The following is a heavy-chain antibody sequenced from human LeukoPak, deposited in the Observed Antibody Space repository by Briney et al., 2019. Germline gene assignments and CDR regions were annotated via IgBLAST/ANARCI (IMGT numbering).Heavy chain of an antibody. J-gene: IGHJ5*02. Sequence: GVPLRLSCAASGFTFSDFDMFWVRQTPGKGLEWVSGVRPTGDTDYSDSVKGRFTISRENAKNSLYLQMNNLRVEDTAVYYCVREHSRVFDPWGQGTLVTVSS. CDR2: VRPTGDT. CDR1: GFTFSDFD. CDR3: VREHSRVFDP. V-gene: IGHV3-13*01.